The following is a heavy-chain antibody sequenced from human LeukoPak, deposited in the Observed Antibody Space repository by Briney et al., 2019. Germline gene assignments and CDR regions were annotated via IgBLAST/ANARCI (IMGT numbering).Heavy chain of an antibody. Sequence: PGGSLRLSCAASGFTFSSYGMHWVRQAPGKGLEWVAFIRYDGSNKYYADSVKGRFTISRDNSKNTLYLQMNSLRAEDAAVYYCAKAVDGYNQFDYWGQGTLVTVSS. CDR2: IRYDGSNK. D-gene: IGHD5-24*01. J-gene: IGHJ4*02. CDR1: GFTFSSYG. CDR3: AKAVDGYNQFDY. V-gene: IGHV3-30*02.